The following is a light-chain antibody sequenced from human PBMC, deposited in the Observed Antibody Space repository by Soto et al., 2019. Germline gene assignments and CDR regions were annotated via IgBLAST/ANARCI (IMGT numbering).Light chain of an antibody. Sequence: QSALTQPASVSGSPGQSITISCTGTSSDVGGYNFVSWYQQRPGKAPKLMIYEVSNRPSGVSNRFSGSKSGNTASLAISGLQAEDEADYYCSSYTSTRAYVFGTGTKVT. V-gene: IGLV2-14*01. CDR1: SSDVGGYNF. J-gene: IGLJ1*01. CDR2: EVS. CDR3: SSYTSTRAYV.